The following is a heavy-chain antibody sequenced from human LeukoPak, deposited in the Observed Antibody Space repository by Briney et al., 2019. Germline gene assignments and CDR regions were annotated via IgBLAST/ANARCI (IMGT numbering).Heavy chain of an antibody. D-gene: IGHD4-17*01. CDR2: IYTSGST. J-gene: IGHJ5*02. CDR3: ARVKLYGDYSGPGRDWFDP. Sequence: SETLSLTCTVSGGSISSYYWSWLRQPAGKGLEWIGRIYTSGSTNYNPSLKSRVTMSVDTSKNQFSLKLSSVTAADTAVYYCARVKLYGDYSGPGRDWFDPWGQGTLVTVSS. V-gene: IGHV4-4*07. CDR1: GGSISSYY.